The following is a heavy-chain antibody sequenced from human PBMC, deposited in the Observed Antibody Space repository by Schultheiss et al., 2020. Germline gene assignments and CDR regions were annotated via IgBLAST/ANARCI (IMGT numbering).Heavy chain of an antibody. Sequence: SETLSLTCTVSGGSISSYYWSWIRQPPGKGLEWIGYIYYSGSTYYNPSLKSRVTMSVDTSKNQFSLKLSSVTAADTAVYYCARGDFGVAAPYFDYWGQGTLVTVSS. CDR1: GGSISSYY. V-gene: IGHV4-59*08. D-gene: IGHD6-6*01. J-gene: IGHJ4*02. CDR2: IYYSGST. CDR3: ARGDFGVAAPYFDY.